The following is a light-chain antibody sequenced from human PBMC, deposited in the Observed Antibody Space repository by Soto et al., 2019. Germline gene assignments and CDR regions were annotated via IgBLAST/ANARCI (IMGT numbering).Light chain of an antibody. J-gene: IGKJ1*01. CDR2: DAS. CDR1: PAIASF. CDR3: QQYETFSGT. Sequence: IQMPQSPSSLSASVGASVTITCRASPAIASFLAWYQQKPGTAPKLLIYDASALPRGVPSRFSGSGSGTKFTLTIASLQPDEFATYYCQQYETFSGTVGPGTKVDIK. V-gene: IGKV1-5*01.